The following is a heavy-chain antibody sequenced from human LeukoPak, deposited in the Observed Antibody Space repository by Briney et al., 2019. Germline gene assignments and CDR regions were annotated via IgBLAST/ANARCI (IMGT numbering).Heavy chain of an antibody. CDR2: ISYSGST. CDR1: GGAISSYY. J-gene: IGHJ3*02. V-gene: IGHV4-59*12. D-gene: IGHD2-2*01. CDR3: ARDSNAFDI. Sequence: PSETLSLTCSVSGGAISSYYWSWIRQPPGKGLEWIGYISYSGSTNYNPSLKSRVTISVDTSKNQFSLKLSSVTAADTAVYYCARDSNAFDIWGRGTVVTVSS.